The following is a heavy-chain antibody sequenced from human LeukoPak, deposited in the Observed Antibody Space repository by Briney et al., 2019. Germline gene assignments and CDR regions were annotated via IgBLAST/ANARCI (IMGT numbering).Heavy chain of an antibody. J-gene: IGHJ4*02. Sequence: GESLKISCKGSGYSFTSYWIGWVRQMPGKGLEWMGTIYPGDSDTRYSPSFQGQVTISADKSISTAYLQWSSLKASDTAMYYCARSEHYESSGYYDLGYWGQGTLVTVSS. CDR1: GYSFTSYW. CDR2: IYPGDSDT. D-gene: IGHD3-22*01. V-gene: IGHV5-51*01. CDR3: ARSEHYESSGYYDLGY.